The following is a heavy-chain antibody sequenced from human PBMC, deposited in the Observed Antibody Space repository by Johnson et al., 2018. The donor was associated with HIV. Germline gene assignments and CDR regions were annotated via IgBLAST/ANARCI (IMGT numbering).Heavy chain of an antibody. V-gene: IGHV3-30-3*01. D-gene: IGHD1-7*01. CDR2: ISYDGRNK. CDR1: GFTFSSYA. CDR3: ARAPYNWNLGLFDAFDV. Sequence: QVQLVESGGGVVQPGRSLRLSCAASGFTFSSYAMHWVRQAPGKGLEWVAVISYDGRNKYYADSVKGRFTISRDNAKNSLFLQMNGLRAEDTAVYYCARAPYNWNLGLFDAFDVWGQGTKVTVSA. J-gene: IGHJ3*01.